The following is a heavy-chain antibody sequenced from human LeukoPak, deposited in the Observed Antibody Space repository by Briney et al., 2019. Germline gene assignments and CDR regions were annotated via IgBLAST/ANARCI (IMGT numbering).Heavy chain of an antibody. V-gene: IGHV1-46*01. Sequence: GASVTVSCTASGYTFTNYYMHWVRQAPGQGLEWMGIINPSGGSTSYAQKFQGRVTMTRDTSTSTVYMELSSLRSEDTAVYYCARGRSSMVRGPIGWFDPWGQGTLVTVSS. CDR2: INPSGGST. D-gene: IGHD3-10*01. J-gene: IGHJ5*02. CDR1: GYTFTNYY. CDR3: ARGRSSMVRGPIGWFDP.